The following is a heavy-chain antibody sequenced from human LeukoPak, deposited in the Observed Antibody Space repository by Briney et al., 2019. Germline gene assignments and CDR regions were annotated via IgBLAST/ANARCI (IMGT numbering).Heavy chain of an antibody. V-gene: IGHV3-53*01. CDR2: IYSGVST. Sequence: PGGSLRLSCAASGFTVSSNYMSWVRQAPGKGLEWVSVIYSGVSTYYADSVKGRFTISRDNSKNTLYLQMNSLRAEDTALYYCARDRRYYDRSGYYFHWYFDLWGRGTLVTVSS. CDR3: ARDRRYYDRSGYYFHWYFDL. CDR1: GFTVSSNY. J-gene: IGHJ2*01. D-gene: IGHD3-22*01.